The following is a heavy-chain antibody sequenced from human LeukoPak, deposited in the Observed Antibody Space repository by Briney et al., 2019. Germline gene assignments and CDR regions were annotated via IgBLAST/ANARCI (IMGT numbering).Heavy chain of an antibody. J-gene: IGHJ4*02. CDR3: ARGWDNSGYYCDY. CDR1: GFSFNNSE. CDR2: ISSTGYTI. Sequence: PGGSLRLSCAASGFSFNNSEIYWVRQAPGKGLEWVSYISSTGYTIYYADSVKGRFTISRDNAKNSLFLQMNSLRVEDTAVYFCARGWDNSGYYCDYWGQGNPCTVSS. D-gene: IGHD6-19*01. V-gene: IGHV3-48*03.